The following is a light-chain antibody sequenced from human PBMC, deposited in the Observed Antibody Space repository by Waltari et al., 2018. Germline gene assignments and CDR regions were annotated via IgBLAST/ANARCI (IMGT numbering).Light chain of an antibody. J-gene: IGKJ1*01. V-gene: IGKV1-5*03. CDR2: KES. CDR3: QQYNSYSPWT. Sequence: DIQMTQSPSTLSASVGDRVTITCRASQSISSWLAWYQQKPGKAPKLLIYKESRLESGGPSRFSGSGSGTEFTLTISSLQPDDFATYYCQQYNSYSPWTFGQGTKVEI. CDR1: QSISSW.